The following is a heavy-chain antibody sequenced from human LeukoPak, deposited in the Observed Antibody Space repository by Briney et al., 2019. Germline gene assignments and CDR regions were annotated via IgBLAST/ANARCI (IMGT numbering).Heavy chain of an antibody. V-gene: IGHV4-61*02. CDR2: IYTSGST. Sequence: PSETLSLTCTVSGGSISSGSYYWNWIRQPAGKGLEGIGRIYTSGSTNYNPSLKSRVTISVDTSKNQFSLKLSSVTAADTAVYYCARDRGQWLVDWYFDLWGRGTLVTVSS. D-gene: IGHD6-19*01. CDR3: ARDRGQWLVDWYFDL. CDR1: GGSISSGSYY. J-gene: IGHJ2*01.